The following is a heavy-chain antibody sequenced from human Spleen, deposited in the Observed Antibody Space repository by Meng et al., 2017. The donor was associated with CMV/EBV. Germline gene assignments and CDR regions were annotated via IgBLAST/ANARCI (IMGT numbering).Heavy chain of an antibody. V-gene: IGHV4-34*01. D-gene: IGHD2-2*01. J-gene: IGHJ5*02. CDR3: ARIVPEGILNWFDP. Sequence: SETLSLTCAVYGGSFSGYYWSWIRQPPGKGLEWIGEINHSGSTNYNPSLKSRVTISVDTSKNQFSLKLSSVTAADTAVYYCARIVPEGILNWFDPWGLGTLVTVSS. CDR2: INHSGST. CDR1: GGSFSGYY.